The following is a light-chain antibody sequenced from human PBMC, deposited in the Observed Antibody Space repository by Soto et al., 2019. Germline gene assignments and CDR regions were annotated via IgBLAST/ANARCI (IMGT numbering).Light chain of an antibody. V-gene: IGKV1-9*01. CDR2: AAS. CDR1: QGISSA. J-gene: IGKJ5*01. Sequence: IHLTQSPSSLSASLGDRVTITFRASQGISSALAWYQQKPGKAPKLLIYAASTLQSGVPSRFSGSGSGTEFTLTISSLQPEDFATYYCQQLNSYPITFGQGTRLEIK. CDR3: QQLNSYPIT.